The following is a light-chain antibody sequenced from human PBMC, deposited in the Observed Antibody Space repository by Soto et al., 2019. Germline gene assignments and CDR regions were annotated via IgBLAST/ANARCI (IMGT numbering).Light chain of an antibody. V-gene: IGKV1-5*01. CDR3: QQYNSYSWT. CDR2: NVS. J-gene: IGKJ1*01. CDR1: QSISRR. Sequence: DIQMTHSPSTLSASVGDRVIITCRASQSISRRLAWYQQKPGKAPRLLIYNVSTLESGVPSRFSGSGSGTEFTLTISGLQPDDFATYYCQQYNSYSWTFGQGTKVDIK.